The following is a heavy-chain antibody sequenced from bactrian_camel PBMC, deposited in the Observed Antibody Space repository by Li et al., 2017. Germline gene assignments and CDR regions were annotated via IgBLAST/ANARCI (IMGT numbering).Heavy chain of an antibody. D-gene: IGHD7*01. Sequence: DVQLVESGGGLVQPGESLRLSCAVSLFPVNKYHINWVRQAPGKGLEWVSSIKADASSTYFADSVKGRFTISRDNAKNMVLLQMNSLKSEDTALYYCATVATGSSTTHNAFVYWGQGTQVTVS. J-gene: IGHJ6*01. CDR3: ATVATGSSTTHNAFVY. CDR1: LFPVNKYH. V-gene: IGHV3S40*01. CDR2: IKADASST.